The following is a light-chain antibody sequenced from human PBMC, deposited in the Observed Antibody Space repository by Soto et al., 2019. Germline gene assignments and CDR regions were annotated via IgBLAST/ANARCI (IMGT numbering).Light chain of an antibody. J-gene: IGKJ5*01. CDR2: GAS. CDR3: QQYGSSPPIT. Sequence: EIVLTQSPGTLSLSPGERTTLSCWASQSVSSSYLVWYQQKPGQAPRLLMSGASSRAPGIPDRFSGRGSGTDFTLTISRLEPEDFAVYYCQQYGSSPPITFGQGTRLEIK. CDR1: QSVSSSY. V-gene: IGKV3-20*01.